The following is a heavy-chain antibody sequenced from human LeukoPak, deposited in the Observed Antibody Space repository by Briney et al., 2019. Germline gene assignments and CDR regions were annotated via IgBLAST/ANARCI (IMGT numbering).Heavy chain of an antibody. Sequence: GGSLRLSCAASGFTFGDYAMSWVRQAPGKGLEWVANIKQDGSEKYYVDSVKGRFTISRDNAKNSLYLQMNSLRAEDTAVYYCARGRYSSSWYVGGYYLDAFDIWGQGTMVTVSS. V-gene: IGHV3-7*01. CDR2: IKQDGSEK. CDR1: GFTFGDYA. D-gene: IGHD6-13*01. J-gene: IGHJ3*02. CDR3: ARGRYSSSWYVGGYYLDAFDI.